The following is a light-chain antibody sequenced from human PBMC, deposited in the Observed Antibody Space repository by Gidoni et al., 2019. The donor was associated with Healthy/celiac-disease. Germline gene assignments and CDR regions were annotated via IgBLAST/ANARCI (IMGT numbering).Light chain of an antibody. Sequence: DIQMTQSPSSLSASVGDRVTITCRASQSISTYLNWYQQKPGKAPNLLIYAASSLQSGVPSRFGGSGSGTDFTLTISSLQPEDFATYYCQQSYSTPYTFGRGPSWRSN. CDR1: QSISTY. CDR3: QQSYSTPYT. CDR2: AAS. V-gene: IGKV1-39*01. J-gene: IGKJ2*01.